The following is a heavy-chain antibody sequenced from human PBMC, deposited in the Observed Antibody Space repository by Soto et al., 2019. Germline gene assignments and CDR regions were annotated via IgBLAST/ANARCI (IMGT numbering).Heavy chain of an antibody. CDR2: INPNSGGT. CDR1: GYTFTGYY. Sequence: ASVKVSCKASGYTFTGYYMHWVRQAPGQGLEWMGWINPNSGGTNYAQKFQGRVTMTRDTSISTAYMELSRLRSDDTAVYYCARDQTAGTTLAFDIWGEGTMVTV. CDR3: ARDQTAGTTLAFDI. J-gene: IGHJ3*02. V-gene: IGHV1-2*02. D-gene: IGHD1-7*01.